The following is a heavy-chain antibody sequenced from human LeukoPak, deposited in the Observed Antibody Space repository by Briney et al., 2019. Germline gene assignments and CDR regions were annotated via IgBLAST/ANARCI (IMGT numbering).Heavy chain of an antibody. CDR3: ARGWVYSYGPRHYYYYGMDV. CDR1: GYTFTSYD. D-gene: IGHD5-18*01. V-gene: IGHV1-8*01. Sequence: ASVKVSCKASGYTFTSYDINWVRQATGQGLEWMGWMNPNSGNTGYAQKFQGRVTMTRNTSISTAYMELSSLRSEDTAVHYCARGWVYSYGPRHYYYYGMDVWGQGTTVTVSS. CDR2: MNPNSGNT. J-gene: IGHJ6*02.